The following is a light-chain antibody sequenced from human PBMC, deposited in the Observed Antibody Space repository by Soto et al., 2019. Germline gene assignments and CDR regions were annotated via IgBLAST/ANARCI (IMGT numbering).Light chain of an antibody. J-gene: IGKJ1*01. CDR1: QSVSSSY. CDR2: GAS. CDR3: QQYGSSSWT. V-gene: IGKV3-20*01. Sequence: EIVLTQSPGTLSLSPGERVTLSCRASQSVSSSYLAWYQQKPGQAPRLLIYGASSRATGIPDRFSGSVSGTDFTLTISRLEPEDFAVYYCQQYGSSSWTFGQGTKVEIK.